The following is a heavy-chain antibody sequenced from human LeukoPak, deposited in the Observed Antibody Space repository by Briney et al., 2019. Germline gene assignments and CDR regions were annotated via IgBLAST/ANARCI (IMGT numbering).Heavy chain of an antibody. Sequence: SETLSLTCAVSGGSISSSNWWSWVRQPPGKGLEWIGEIYHSGSTNYNPSLKSRVTISVDKSKNQFSLKLSSVTAADTAVYYCARGPYDSSGYYYGPRKYGMDVWGQGTTVTVSS. CDR1: GGSISSSNW. J-gene: IGHJ6*02. CDR2: IYHSGST. CDR3: ARGPYDSSGYYYGPRKYGMDV. D-gene: IGHD3-22*01. V-gene: IGHV4-4*02.